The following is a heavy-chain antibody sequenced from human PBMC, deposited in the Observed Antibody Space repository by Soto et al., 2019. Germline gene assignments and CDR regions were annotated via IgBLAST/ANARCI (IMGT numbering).Heavy chain of an antibody. CDR3: VRGEWESLRKTR. V-gene: IGHV3-30*03. CDR2: ISYDGSNK. J-gene: IGHJ4*02. D-gene: IGHD1-26*01. CDR1: GFTFTNYG. Sequence: VQLVESGGGVVQPGRSLRLSCAASGFTFTNYGMHWVRQAPGKGLEWVAVISYDGSNKYYAGSVKGRFTISRDNSKNTLYLQMNSLRAEDTAVYYCVRGEWESLRKTRWGQGTLVTVSS.